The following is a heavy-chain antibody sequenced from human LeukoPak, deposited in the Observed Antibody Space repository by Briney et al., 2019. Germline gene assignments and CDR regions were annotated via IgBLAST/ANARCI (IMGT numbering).Heavy chain of an antibody. CDR2: IKEDGSEK. CDR3: ARDRRDGYNFESY. J-gene: IGHJ4*02. CDR1: GFTFSNYW. Sequence: PGGSLRLSCEASGFTFSNYWMSWVRQTPGKGLEWVANIKEDGSEKNYVDSVKGRFTLSRDNAKNSLYLQMNSLRAEDTAVYYCARDRRDGYNFESYWGQGTLVTVSS. D-gene: IGHD5-24*01. V-gene: IGHV3-7*01.